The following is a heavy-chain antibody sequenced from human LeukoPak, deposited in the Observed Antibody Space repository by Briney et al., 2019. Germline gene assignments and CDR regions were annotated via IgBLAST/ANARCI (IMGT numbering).Heavy chain of an antibody. CDR2: IRYDGSNK. J-gene: IGHJ1*01. D-gene: IGHD1-26*01. V-gene: IGHV3-30*02. Sequence: HPGGSLRLSCAASGFTFSSYGMHWVRQAPGKGLEWVAFIRYDGSNKYYADSVKGRFTISRDNAKNSLYLQMNSLRAEDTAVYYCARDLEGGATGLSGVDFQHWGQGTLVTVSS. CDR1: GFTFSSYG. CDR3: ARDLEGGATGLSGVDFQH.